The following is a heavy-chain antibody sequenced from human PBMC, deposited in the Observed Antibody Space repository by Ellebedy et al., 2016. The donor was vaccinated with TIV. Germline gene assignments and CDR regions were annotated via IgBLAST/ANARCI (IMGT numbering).Heavy chain of an antibody. CDR2: IYYDGSNK. CDR1: GFIFSNYG. J-gene: IGHJ4*02. V-gene: IGHV3-33*01. Sequence: GESLKISCAASGFIFSNYGLNWVRQAPGKGLEWVAVIYYDGSNKYYADSVKGRFTISRDNSMNTLYLQMNSLRAEDTAVYYCARYSGYDGLDYWGQGTLVTVSS. D-gene: IGHD5-12*01. CDR3: ARYSGYDGLDY.